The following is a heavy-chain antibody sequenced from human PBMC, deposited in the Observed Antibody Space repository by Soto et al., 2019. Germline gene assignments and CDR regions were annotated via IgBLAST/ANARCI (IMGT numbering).Heavy chain of an antibody. D-gene: IGHD6-19*01. CDR1: GYTFSSYG. Sequence: QVQLVQSGAEVKKPGASVKVSCKASGYTFSSYGISWVRQAPGQGLEWMGWISAYNGNTNCAQKLQGRVTMTTDTSTSTAYMELRSLRYDDTAVYYCAREPVAGSRRYWYFDLWGRGTLVTVSS. CDR3: AREPVAGSRRYWYFDL. J-gene: IGHJ2*01. V-gene: IGHV1-18*01. CDR2: ISAYNGNT.